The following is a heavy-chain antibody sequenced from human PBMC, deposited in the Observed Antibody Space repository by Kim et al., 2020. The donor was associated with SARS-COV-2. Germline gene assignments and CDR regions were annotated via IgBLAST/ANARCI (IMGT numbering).Heavy chain of an antibody. Sequence: GGSLRLSCAASGFTFSSYAMSWVRQAPGKGLEWVSAISGSGGSTYYADSVKGRFTISRDNSKNTLYLQMNSLRAEDTAVYYCAKDRLLATVTTTPYWFDPWGQGTLVTVSS. CDR3: AKDRLLATVTTTPYWFDP. CDR2: ISGSGGST. CDR1: GFTFSSYA. J-gene: IGHJ5*02. V-gene: IGHV3-23*01. D-gene: IGHD4-17*01.